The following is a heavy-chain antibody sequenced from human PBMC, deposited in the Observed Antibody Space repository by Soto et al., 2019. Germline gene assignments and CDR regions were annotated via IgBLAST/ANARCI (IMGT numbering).Heavy chain of an antibody. D-gene: IGHD5-18*01. CDR1: GGSIRSYY. CDR2: FYHSGNS. V-gene: IGHV4-59*01. Sequence: WETLSLTFSVSGGSIRSYYWSWIRQSPETGLEWIGYFYHSGNSNYNPSLKSRFTISVDTSKNQLSLSLRSVTAADTAVYFCARISSVDPYGYVNGGLDVWGQGTTVTVSS. CDR3: ARISSVDPYGYVNGGLDV. J-gene: IGHJ6*02.